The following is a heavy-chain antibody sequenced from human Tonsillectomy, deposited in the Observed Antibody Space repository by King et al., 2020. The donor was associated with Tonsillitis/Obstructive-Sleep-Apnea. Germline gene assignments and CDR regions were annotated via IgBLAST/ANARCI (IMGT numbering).Heavy chain of an antibody. J-gene: IGHJ6*02. Sequence: LQLQESGPGLVKPSETLSLTCTVSGGSISSNSWSWIRQPPGKGLEWIGYIYNSGSTNYSPSLKSRVTIAVDTSKNQFSLKLSSVTAADTAVYYCAREGVSVAVPGRKGMDVWGQGTTVTVSS. CDR2: IYNSGST. D-gene: IGHD2-2*01. CDR1: GGSISSNS. V-gene: IGHV4-59*01. CDR3: AREGVSVAVPGRKGMDV.